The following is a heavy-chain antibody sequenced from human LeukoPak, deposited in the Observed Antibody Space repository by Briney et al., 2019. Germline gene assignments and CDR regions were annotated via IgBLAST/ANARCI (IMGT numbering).Heavy chain of an antibody. Sequence: SETLSLTCTVSNGAITGYYWGWIRQPPGKGLEWIGHILYSGNTNYNPSLKSGVTISVDTSKNHFSLKLNSVTAADTAVYYCARGYSTSWTYYFDYWGQGALVTVSS. D-gene: IGHD2-2*01. CDR1: NGAITGYY. CDR2: ILYSGNT. V-gene: IGHV4-59*12. J-gene: IGHJ4*02. CDR3: ARGYSTSWTYYFDY.